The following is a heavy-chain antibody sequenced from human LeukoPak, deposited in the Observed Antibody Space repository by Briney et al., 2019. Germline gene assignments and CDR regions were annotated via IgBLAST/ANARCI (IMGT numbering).Heavy chain of an antibody. CDR1: GFTFSSYW. V-gene: IGHV3-74*01. Sequence: GGSLRLSCAASGFTFSSYWMHWVRQAPGKGLVCVSRINSDGSSTSYAESVKGRFTISRDNAKNTLYLQMNSLRAEDTAVYYCARSPTYGSGGSGAFDIWGQGTMVTVSS. D-gene: IGHD3-10*01. J-gene: IGHJ3*02. CDR3: ARSPTYGSGGSGAFDI. CDR2: INSDGSST.